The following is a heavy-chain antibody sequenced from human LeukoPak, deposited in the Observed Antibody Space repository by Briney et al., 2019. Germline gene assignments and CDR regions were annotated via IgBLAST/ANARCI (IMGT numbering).Heavy chain of an antibody. CDR2: IYYSGST. V-gene: IGHV4-59*01. D-gene: IGHD5-18*01. J-gene: IGHJ4*02. CDR1: GGSISSYY. Sequence: SETLSLTCTVSGGSISSYYWSWIRQPPGKGLEWIGYIYYSGSTNYNPSLKSRVTIPVDTSKNQFSLKLSSVTAADTAVYYCARTEDTAMAFDYWGQGTLVTVSS. CDR3: ARTEDTAMAFDY.